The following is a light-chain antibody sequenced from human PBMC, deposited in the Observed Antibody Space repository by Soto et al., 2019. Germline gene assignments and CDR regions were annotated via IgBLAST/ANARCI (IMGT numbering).Light chain of an antibody. CDR2: KVS. CDR1: QSLVYSDGNTY. V-gene: IGKV2-30*01. J-gene: IGKJ1*01. Sequence: DVVMTQSPLSLPVTLGQPASISCRSSQSLVYSDGNTYLNWFQQRPGQSPRRLIYKVSNRDSGVPDRFSGSWSGTDFTLIISRVEAEDVGVYYCMQGTHWPPGPWTFGQGTKVEIK. CDR3: MQGTHWPPGPWT.